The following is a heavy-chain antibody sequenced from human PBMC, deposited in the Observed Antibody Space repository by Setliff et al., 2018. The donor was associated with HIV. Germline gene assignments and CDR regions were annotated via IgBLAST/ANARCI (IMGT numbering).Heavy chain of an antibody. CDR3: AKGYFDWLRAGTFDY. D-gene: IGHD3-9*01. CDR1: GFTFDDYG. J-gene: IGHJ4*02. V-gene: IGHV3-20*04. CDR2: INWNGGST. Sequence: LRLSCASSGFTFDDYGMSWVRQTPRKGLERVSGINWNGGSTGYADSVKGRFTISRDNGYSSLYLQMNGLRAEDTAVYYCAKGYFDWLRAGTFDYWGQGSLVTVSS.